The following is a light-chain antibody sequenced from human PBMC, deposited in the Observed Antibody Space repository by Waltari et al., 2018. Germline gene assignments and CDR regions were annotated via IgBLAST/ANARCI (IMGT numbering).Light chain of an antibody. CDR2: HNSDGTH. CDR1: SRHSRYP. V-gene: IGLV4-69*01. J-gene: IGLJ2*01. Sequence: QFVLTQSPSASASLGASLKITCTLISRHSRYPIAWLPHQPEKGPRYLMKHNSDGTHSKGDGIPDGFSGSSSGSERYLTISSQQSEDEADYYCQNWDPGLVVFGGGTKLTVL. CDR3: QNWDPGLVV.